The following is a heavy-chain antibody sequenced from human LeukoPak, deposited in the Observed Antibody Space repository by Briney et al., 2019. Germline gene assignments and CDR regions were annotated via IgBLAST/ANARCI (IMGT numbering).Heavy chain of an antibody. J-gene: IGHJ3*02. V-gene: IGHV4-59*08. Sequence: SETLSLTCTVSGGSINGHHWSWIRQSPGKGPEWIAYIHYSGSTNYNPSLESRVIISVDTSKNQFSLRLSSVTAADTAVYYCARHIYGDSVAFDIWGQGTMVTVSS. CDR3: ARHIYGDSVAFDI. D-gene: IGHD4-17*01. CDR2: IHYSGST. CDR1: GGSINGHH.